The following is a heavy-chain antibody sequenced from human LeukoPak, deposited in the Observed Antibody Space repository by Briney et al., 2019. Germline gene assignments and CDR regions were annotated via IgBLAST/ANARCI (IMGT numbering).Heavy chain of an antibody. D-gene: IGHD3-10*01. V-gene: IGHV3-23*01. J-gene: IGHJ4*02. CDR1: GFTFSSYW. Sequence: GGSLRLSCAASGFTFSSYWMSWVRQAPGKGLEGVSVISADSATTFYADSVKGRFTISRDNAKNTVFLQMSSLRAEDTALYYCARKSASGNYPLDYWGQGTLVTVSS. CDR2: ISADSATT. CDR3: ARKSASGNYPLDY.